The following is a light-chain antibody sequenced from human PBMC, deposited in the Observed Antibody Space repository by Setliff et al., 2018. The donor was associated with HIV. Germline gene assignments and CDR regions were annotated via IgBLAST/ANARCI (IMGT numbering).Light chain of an antibody. CDR3: SSYTTTKTYV. Sequence: QSALTQPASVSGSPGQSITISCTGTSSDVGGYNYVSWYQHHPGKAPKLMIYDVSKRPSGLSNRFSGSKSGNSASLTISGLQAEDEADYYCSSYTTTKTYVFGSGTKVTVL. J-gene: IGLJ1*01. CDR1: SSDVGGYNY. CDR2: DVS. V-gene: IGLV2-14*03.